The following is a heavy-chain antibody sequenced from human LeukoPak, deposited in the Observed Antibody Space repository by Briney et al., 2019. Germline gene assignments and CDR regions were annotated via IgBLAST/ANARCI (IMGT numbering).Heavy chain of an antibody. CDR2: ISGSISGSGGST. V-gene: IGHV3-23*01. CDR1: GFAFSAYA. D-gene: IGHD6-19*01. J-gene: IGHJ4*02. CDR3: AKEGMAVASFDY. Sequence: RGSLRLSCAASGFAFSAYAMSWVRPAPGEGLEWVSAISGSISGSGGSTYYADSVKGRFTISRDNSKKPLFLQLNSLRAEDTAVYYCAKEGMAVASFDYWGQGTLVTVSS.